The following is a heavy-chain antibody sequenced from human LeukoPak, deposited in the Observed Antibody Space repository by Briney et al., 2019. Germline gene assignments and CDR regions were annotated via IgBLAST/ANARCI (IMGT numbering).Heavy chain of an antibody. J-gene: IGHJ4*02. CDR2: ISGGGGST. CDR3: AKVVVVASYYFDY. D-gene: IGHD2-15*01. Sequence: PGGSLRLSCAASGFTFSSYAMSWVRQAPGKGLEWVSAISGGGGSTYYADSVKGRFTISRDNSKNTLYLQMNSLRAEDTALYYCAKVVVVASYYFDYWGQGTLVTVSS. V-gene: IGHV3-23*01. CDR1: GFTFSSYA.